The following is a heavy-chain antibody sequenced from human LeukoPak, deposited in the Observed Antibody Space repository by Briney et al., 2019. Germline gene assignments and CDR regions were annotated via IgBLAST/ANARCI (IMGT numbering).Heavy chain of an antibody. J-gene: IGHJ4*02. CDR2: IYSDGTT. CDR3: ARGIAAAGTALYN. D-gene: IGHD6-13*01. CDR1: GFTFTDYY. Sequence: QTGGSLRLSCTVSGFTFTDYYMSWVRQAPGRGLEWVSVIYSDGTTYYADSVKGRFTISRDNSKNTLYLQINSLRAEDTAVYYCARGIAAAGTALYNWGQGTLLTVSS. V-gene: IGHV3-53*01.